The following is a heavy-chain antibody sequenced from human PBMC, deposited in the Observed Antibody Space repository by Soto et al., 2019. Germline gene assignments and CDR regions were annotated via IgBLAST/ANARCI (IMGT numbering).Heavy chain of an antibody. V-gene: IGHV5-10-1*01. D-gene: IGHD1-26*01. Sequence: PGASLKISCKGSGYSFTSYWISWVRQMPGKGLAGMGRIDPSDSYTNYSPSFQGHVTIAADKSISTAYLQWSSLKASDTAMYYCARHPVAIVGATAGMDVWGKGTTGTVS. CDR3: ARHPVAIVGATAGMDV. CDR2: IDPSDSYT. J-gene: IGHJ6*04. CDR1: GYSFTSYW.